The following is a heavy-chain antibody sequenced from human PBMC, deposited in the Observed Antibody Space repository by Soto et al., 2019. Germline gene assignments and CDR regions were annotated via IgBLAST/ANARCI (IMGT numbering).Heavy chain of an antibody. CDR1: GGSISSYY. V-gene: IGHV4-59*01. CDR3: ASSAGHPGDFFYYNGMDV. J-gene: IGHJ6*02. Sequence: SETLSLSCTVSGGSISSYYSSWIRQPPVKGLVWIGYIYYSGSTNYNPALKSRVTISVDTSKNQFSLKLSSVTAADTAVYYCASSAGHPGDFFYYNGMDVWGQGTTVT. D-gene: IGHD3-10*01. CDR2: IYYSGST.